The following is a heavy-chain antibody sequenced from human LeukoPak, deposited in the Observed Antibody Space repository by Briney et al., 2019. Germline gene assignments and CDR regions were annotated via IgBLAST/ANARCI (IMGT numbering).Heavy chain of an antibody. CDR1: GGSFSGYY. J-gene: IGHJ4*02. CDR3: ARQMVRGVIRGFDY. CDR2: ISSSSSYI. Sequence: KSSETLSLTCAVYGGSFSGYYWNWVRQAPGKGLEWVSSISSSSSYIYYADSVKGRFTISRDNAKNSLYLQMNSLRAEDTAVYYCARQMVRGVIRGFDYWGQGTLVTVSS. V-gene: IGHV3-21*01. D-gene: IGHD3-10*01.